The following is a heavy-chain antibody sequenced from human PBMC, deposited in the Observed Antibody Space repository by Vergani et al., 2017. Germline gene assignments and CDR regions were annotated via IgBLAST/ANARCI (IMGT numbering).Heavy chain of an antibody. CDR2: IYYSGST. J-gene: IGHJ6*03. D-gene: IGHD3-3*01. CDR3: ARDITIFGVVTHMDV. V-gene: IGHV4-59*01. Sequence: QVQLQESGPGLVKPSETLSLTCTVSGGSISSYYWSWIRQPPGKGLEWIGYIYYSGSTNYNPSLKSRVTISVDTSKNQFSLKLSSVTAADTAVYYCARDITIFGVVTHMDVWGKGTTVTVSS. CDR1: GGSISSYY.